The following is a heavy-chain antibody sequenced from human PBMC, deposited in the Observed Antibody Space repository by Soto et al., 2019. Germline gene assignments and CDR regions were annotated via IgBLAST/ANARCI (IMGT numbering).Heavy chain of an antibody. D-gene: IGHD2-15*01. CDR2: INSDGSST. J-gene: IGHJ4*02. CDR3: VRTSLVVAAATREDY. CDR1: GFTFSSYW. Sequence: EVQLVESGGGLVQPGESLRLSCXASGFTFSSYWMHWVRQAPGKGLVWVSRINSDGSSTSYAGSVKGRFTISRDNAKNTLYLQMNRLRAEDTAVYYCVRTSLVVAAATREDYWGQGTLVTVSS. V-gene: IGHV3-74*01.